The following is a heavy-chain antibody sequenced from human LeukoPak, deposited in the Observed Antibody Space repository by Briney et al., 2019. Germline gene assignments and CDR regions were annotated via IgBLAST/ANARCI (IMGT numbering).Heavy chain of an antibody. CDR3: ASYSGYSYGYPSFDY. Sequence: SSETLSLTCAVYGGSFSGYYWSWIRQSPGKGLEWIGEINHSGSTNYNPSLKSRVTISVDTSKNQFSLKLSSVTAADTAVYYCASYSGYSYGYPSFDYWGQGTLVTVSS. CDR1: GGSFSGYY. CDR2: INHSGST. J-gene: IGHJ4*02. V-gene: IGHV4-34*01. D-gene: IGHD5-18*01.